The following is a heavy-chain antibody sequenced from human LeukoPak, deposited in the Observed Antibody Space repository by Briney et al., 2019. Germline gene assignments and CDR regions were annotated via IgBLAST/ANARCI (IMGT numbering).Heavy chain of an antibody. J-gene: IGHJ4*02. CDR3: ARAVWDSSGHLFDY. CDR2: INSDGSST. D-gene: IGHD3-22*01. Sequence: GGSLRLSCAASGFTFSSYWMHWVRQAPGKGLVWVSRINSDGSSTSYADSVKGRFTISRDNAKKSLYLQLNSLRAEDTAVYYCARAVWDSSGHLFDYWGQGTLVTVSS. CDR1: GFTFSSYW. V-gene: IGHV3-74*01.